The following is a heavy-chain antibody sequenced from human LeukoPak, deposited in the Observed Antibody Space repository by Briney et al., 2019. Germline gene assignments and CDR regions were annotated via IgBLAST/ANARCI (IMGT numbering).Heavy chain of an antibody. CDR1: GFTFSSYW. CDR3: ARSSYSGWFDP. D-gene: IGHD1-26*01. J-gene: IGHJ5*02. Sequence: PGGSLRLSCAASGFTFSSYWMHWVRHAPGKGLVWVSRINSDGSSTSYADSVKGRFTISRDNAKNTLYLQMNSLRAEDTAVYYCARSSYSGWFDPWGQGTLVTVSS. CDR2: INSDGSST. V-gene: IGHV3-74*01.